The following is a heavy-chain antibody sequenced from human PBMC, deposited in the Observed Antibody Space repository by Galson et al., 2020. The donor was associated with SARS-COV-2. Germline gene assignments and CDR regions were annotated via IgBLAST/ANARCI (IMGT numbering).Heavy chain of an antibody. CDR2: ISYDGSNK. V-gene: IGHV3-30*04. J-gene: IGHJ4*02. CDR1: GFTFSSYA. Sequence: GESLKISCAASGFTFSSYAMHWVRQAPGKGLEWVAVISYDGSNKYYADSVKGRFTISRDNSKNTLYLQMNSLRAEDTAVYYCARSILLWFKEFDYWGQGTLVTVSS. CDR3: ARSILLWFKEFDY. D-gene: IGHD3-10*01.